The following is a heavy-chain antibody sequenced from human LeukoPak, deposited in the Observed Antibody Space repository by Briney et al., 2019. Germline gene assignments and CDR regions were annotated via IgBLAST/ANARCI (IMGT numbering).Heavy chain of an antibody. D-gene: IGHD2-2*01. J-gene: IGHJ6*03. Sequence: SETLSLTCAVYGGSFSGYYWSWIRQPPGKGLEWIGEINHSGSTNYNPSLKSRVTISVDTSKNQFSLKLSSVTAADTAVYYCARGQKHIVVVPAATYRSYYYYMDVWGKGTTVTVSS. V-gene: IGHV4-34*01. CDR2: INHSGST. CDR1: GGSFSGYY. CDR3: ARGQKHIVVVPAATYRSYYYYMDV.